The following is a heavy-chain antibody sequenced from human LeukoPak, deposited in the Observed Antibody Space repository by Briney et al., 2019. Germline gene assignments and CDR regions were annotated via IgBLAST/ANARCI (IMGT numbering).Heavy chain of an antibody. D-gene: IGHD1-1*01. CDR1: GGSISSSSYY. CDR2: IYYSGST. V-gene: IGHV4-39*07. Sequence: PSETLSLTCTVSGGSISSSSYYWGWIRQPPGKGLEWIGSIYYSGSTYYNPSLKSRVTISVDTSKNQFSLKLSSMTAADTAVYYCARVSWFPGTSYYYMDVWGKGTTVTVSS. CDR3: ARVSWFPGTSYYYMDV. J-gene: IGHJ6*03.